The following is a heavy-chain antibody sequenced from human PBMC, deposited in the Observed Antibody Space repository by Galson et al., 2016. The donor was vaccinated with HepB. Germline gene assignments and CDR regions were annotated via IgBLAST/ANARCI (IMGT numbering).Heavy chain of an antibody. Sequence: SLRLSCAASGFTFSSYWMNWVRQAPGKGLEWVANIKPDGSEKNYVDSVKGRFTIARDNPKKSLYLQMNIPRAEDTAVYYCARGLDATMGGGWHYGMDVWGQGTTVTVSS. CDR2: IKPDGSEK. CDR3: ARGLDATMGGGWHYGMDV. CDR1: GFTFSSYW. V-gene: IGHV3-7*01. J-gene: IGHJ6*02. D-gene: IGHD5-18*01.